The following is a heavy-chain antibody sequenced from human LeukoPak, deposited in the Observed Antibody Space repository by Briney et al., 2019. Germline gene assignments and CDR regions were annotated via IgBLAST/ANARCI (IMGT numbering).Heavy chain of an antibody. Sequence: GGSLRLSCAASGFTFSKYWMSWVRQAPGKGLEWVANIKQDGSENYYVDSVKGRFTVSRDDAKNSLYLQMNSLRAEDTALYYCARGSSGWIYYYYGMDVWGQGTTVTVSS. D-gene: IGHD6-19*01. CDR2: IKQDGSEN. CDR3: ARGSSGWIYYYYGMDV. CDR1: GFTFSKYW. J-gene: IGHJ6*02. V-gene: IGHV3-7*01.